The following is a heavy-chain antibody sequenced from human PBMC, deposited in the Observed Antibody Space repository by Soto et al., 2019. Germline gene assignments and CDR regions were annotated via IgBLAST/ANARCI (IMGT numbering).Heavy chain of an antibody. CDR2: ISYDGSNK. Sequence: GGSLRLSCAASGFTFSSYAMHWVRQAPGKGLEWVAVISYDGSNKYYADSVKGRFTISRDNSKNTLYLQMNSLRAEDTAVYYCAREMLAATPLADVYYYSGMDVWGQGTTVTVSS. CDR3: AREMLAATPLADVYYYSGMDV. CDR1: GFTFSSYA. D-gene: IGHD2-15*01. J-gene: IGHJ6*02. V-gene: IGHV3-30-3*01.